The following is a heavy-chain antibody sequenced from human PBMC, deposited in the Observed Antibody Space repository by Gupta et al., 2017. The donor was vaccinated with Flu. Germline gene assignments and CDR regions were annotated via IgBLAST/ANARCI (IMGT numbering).Heavy chain of an antibody. CDR1: GFTFSSYS. D-gene: IGHD3-22*01. J-gene: IGHJ4*02. CDR2: ISSSSSYI. CDR3: ARGTTTYYYDSSGYYPYFDY. Sequence: EVQLVESGGGLVKPGGSLRLSCAASGFTFSSYSMNWVRQAPGKGLEWVSSISSSSSYIYYADSVKGRFTISRDNAKNSLYLQMNSLRAEDTAVYYCARGTTTYYYDSSGYYPYFDYWGQGTLVTVSS. V-gene: IGHV3-21*01.